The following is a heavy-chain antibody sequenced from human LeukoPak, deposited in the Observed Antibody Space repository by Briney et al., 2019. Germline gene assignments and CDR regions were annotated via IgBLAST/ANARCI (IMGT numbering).Heavy chain of an antibody. J-gene: IGHJ4*02. D-gene: IGHD4-17*01. V-gene: IGHV3-23*01. CDR1: GFTFSSYA. CDR3: ARLDYGDYIDY. Sequence: GGSLRLSCAASGFTFSSYAMSWVRQAPGKGLEWVSSFSGSGGSTYYADSVKGRFTISRDNSKNTLYLQMNSLRAEDTAIYYCARLDYGDYIDYWGQGTLVTVSS. CDR2: FSGSGGST.